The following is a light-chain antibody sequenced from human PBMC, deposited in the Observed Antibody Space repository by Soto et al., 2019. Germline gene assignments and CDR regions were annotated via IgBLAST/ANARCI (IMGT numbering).Light chain of an antibody. CDR3: CSYAGTYTLDL. V-gene: IGLV2-11*01. CDR2: DVT. CDR1: SSDVGAYNY. J-gene: IGLJ1*01. Sequence: QSALTQPRSVSGSPGQSVTISCTGTSSDVGAYNYVSWYQQHPGKAPKLMLYDVTYRPSGVPDRFSGSKYGNTASLTISGLQAEDEADYYCCSYAGTYTLDLLGHGTKVTV.